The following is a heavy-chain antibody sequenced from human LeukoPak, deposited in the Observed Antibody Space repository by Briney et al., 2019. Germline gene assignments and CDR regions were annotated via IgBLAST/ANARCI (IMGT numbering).Heavy chain of an antibody. D-gene: IGHD3-10*02. Sequence: GASVKVSCKASGGTFSSYALSWVRQAPGQGLEWMGGIIPIFGTANYAQTVQGRVTITTDESTSTAYMELSSLRSEDTAVYYCAINNCAGSYVHYYYMEGWGKGTTVTV. V-gene: IGHV1-69*05. CDR3: AINNCAGSYVHYYYMEG. J-gene: IGHJ6*03. CDR2: IIPIFGTA. CDR1: GGTFSSYA.